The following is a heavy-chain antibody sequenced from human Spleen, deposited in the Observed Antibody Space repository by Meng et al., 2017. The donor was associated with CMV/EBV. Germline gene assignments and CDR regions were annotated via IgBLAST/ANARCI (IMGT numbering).Heavy chain of an antibody. D-gene: IGHD6-13*01. V-gene: IGHV4-59*01. CDR2: IYYSGST. J-gene: IGHJ4*02. CDR1: GGSFSGYY. CDR3: ARTIAAAVNDY. Sequence: SQTLSLTCAVYGGSFSGYYWSWIRQPPGKGLEWIGYIYYSGSTNYNPSLKSRVTISVDTSKNQFSLKLSSVTAADTAVYYCARTIAAAVNDYWGQGTLVTVSS.